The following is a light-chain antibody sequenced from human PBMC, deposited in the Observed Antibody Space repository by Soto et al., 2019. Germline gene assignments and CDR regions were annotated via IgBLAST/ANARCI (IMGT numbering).Light chain of an antibody. CDR2: EDN. CDR1: SGSIASNY. V-gene: IGLV6-57*04. Sequence: NFMLTQPHSVSESPGKTVTISCTRSSGSIASNYVQCYQQRPGSAPTPVIYEDNERPSGVPDRFSGSIDSSSNSASLTISGLKTDDEADYYCQSYHSGNVVFGGGTKVTVL. J-gene: IGLJ2*01. CDR3: QSYHSGNVV.